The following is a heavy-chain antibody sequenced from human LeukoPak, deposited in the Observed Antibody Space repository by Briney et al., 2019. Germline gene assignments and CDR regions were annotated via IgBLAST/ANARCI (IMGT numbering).Heavy chain of an antibody. Sequence: GGSLRLSCAASGFTFSSYSMNWVRQAPGKGLEWVAVISYDGSNKYYADSVKGRFTISRDNSKNTLYLQMNSLRAEDTAVYYCARGDVAAAGTVDYWGQGTLVTVSS. CDR1: GFTFSSYS. V-gene: IGHV3-30*03. D-gene: IGHD6-13*01. CDR2: ISYDGSNK. J-gene: IGHJ4*02. CDR3: ARGDVAAAGTVDY.